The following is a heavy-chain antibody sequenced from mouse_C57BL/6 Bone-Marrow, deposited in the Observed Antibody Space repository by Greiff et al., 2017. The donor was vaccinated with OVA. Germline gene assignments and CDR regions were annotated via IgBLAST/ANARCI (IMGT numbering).Heavy chain of an antibody. CDR3: ARSGYYGSSPLFAD. D-gene: IGHD1-1*01. CDR2: IYPRSGNT. V-gene: IGHV1-81*01. CDR1: GYTFTSYG. Sequence: QVQLQQSGAELARPGASVKLSCKASGYTFTSYGISWVKQRTGQGLEWIGEIYPRSGNTYYNEKFKGKATLTADKSSSTAYMELRSLTSEDSAVYFCARSGYYGSSPLFADWGQGTLVTVSA. J-gene: IGHJ3*01.